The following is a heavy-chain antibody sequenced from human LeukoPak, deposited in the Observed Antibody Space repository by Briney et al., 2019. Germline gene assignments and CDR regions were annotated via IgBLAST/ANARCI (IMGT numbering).Heavy chain of an antibody. Sequence: SETLSLTCAVYGGSFSGYYWSWIRQPLGKGLEWIGEINHSGSTNYNPSLKSRVTISVDTSKNQFSLKLSSVTAADTAVYYCASKRARGPRYYYYYGMDVWGQGTTVTVSS. J-gene: IGHJ6*02. CDR3: ASKRARGPRYYYYYGMDV. D-gene: IGHD3-10*01. CDR1: GGSFSGYY. CDR2: INHSGST. V-gene: IGHV4-34*01.